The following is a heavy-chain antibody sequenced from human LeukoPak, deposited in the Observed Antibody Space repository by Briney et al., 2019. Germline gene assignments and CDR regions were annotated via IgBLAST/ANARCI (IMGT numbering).Heavy chain of an antibody. D-gene: IGHD1-26*01. CDR3: ARDRVVGSGSYYDCLWY. CDR2: ISYDGSNK. V-gene: IGHV3-30-3*01. Sequence: GRSLGLSCAASGFTFSSYAMHWVRQAPGTGLEWVAVISYDGSNKYYADSVKGRFTISRDNSKNTLYLQMNSLRAEDTAVYYCARDRVVGSGSYYDCLWYWGQGTLVTVSS. CDR1: GFTFSSYA. J-gene: IGHJ4*02.